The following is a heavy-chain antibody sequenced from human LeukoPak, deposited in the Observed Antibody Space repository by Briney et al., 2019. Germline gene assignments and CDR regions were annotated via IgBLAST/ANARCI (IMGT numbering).Heavy chain of an antibody. J-gene: IGHJ5*02. CDR2: IIPIFGTA. CDR1: GGTFSSYA. D-gene: IGHD4-17*01. Sequence: ASVHVSCLASGGTFSSYAMSWVGPAPGQGIEWMGGIIPIFGTANYAQKFQGRVTITTDESTSTAYMELSSLRSEDTAVYYCARVLDYGDYSFPNWFDPWGQGTLVTVSS. CDR3: ARVLDYGDYSFPNWFDP. V-gene: IGHV1-69*05.